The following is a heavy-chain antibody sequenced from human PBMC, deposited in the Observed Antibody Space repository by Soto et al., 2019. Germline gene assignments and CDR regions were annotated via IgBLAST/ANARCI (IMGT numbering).Heavy chain of an antibody. J-gene: IGHJ1*01. D-gene: IGHD2-15*01. Sequence: PSETLSLTCTVSGGSSSSGDYYWSWIRQPPGKGLEWIGYIYYSGSTYYNPSLKSRVTISVDTSKNQFSLKLSSVTAADTAVYYCARGLYGGRETAEYFQHWGQGTLVTVSS. CDR2: IYYSGST. CDR1: GGSSSSGDYY. CDR3: ARGLYGGRETAEYFQH. V-gene: IGHV4-30-4*01.